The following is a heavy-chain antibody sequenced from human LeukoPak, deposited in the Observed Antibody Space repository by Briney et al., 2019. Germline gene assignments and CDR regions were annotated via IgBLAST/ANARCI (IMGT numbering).Heavy chain of an antibody. Sequence: GGSLRLSCVGSGFTFSNSWMSWVRQAPGKGLEWVTNIKPDESEKYYVDSVKGRFTVSRDKAKNSVYLQMHSLRVEDTAVYYCARVNDGGTLEDWGQGTLVTVSS. CDR3: ARVNDGGTLED. V-gene: IGHV3-7*01. CDR1: GFTFSNSW. J-gene: IGHJ4*02. CDR2: IKPDESEK. D-gene: IGHD1-1*01.